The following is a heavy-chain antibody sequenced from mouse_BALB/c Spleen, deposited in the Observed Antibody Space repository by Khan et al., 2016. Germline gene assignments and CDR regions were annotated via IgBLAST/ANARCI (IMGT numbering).Heavy chain of an antibody. CDR3: ARYYGSSYYAMDY. CDR2: INTNTGET. CDR1: GYTFTNYG. V-gene: IGHV9-3*02. Sequence: QIQLVQSGPELTKPGETVKISCKASGYTFTNYGMNWVKQAPGKGLKWMGWINTNTGETKYAEKFKGRFAFSLETSASTAYLQINNLKNEDTATYFCARYYGSSYYAMDYWGQGTSVTVSA. D-gene: IGHD1-1*01. J-gene: IGHJ4*01.